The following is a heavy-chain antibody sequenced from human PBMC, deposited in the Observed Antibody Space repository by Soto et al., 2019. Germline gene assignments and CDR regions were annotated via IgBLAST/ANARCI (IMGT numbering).Heavy chain of an antibody. CDR1: GYTFTSYG. V-gene: IGHV1-18*01. Sequence: QVKLVQSGAEVKKPGASVKVSCKASGYTFTSYGISWVRQAPGQGLEWMGWISAYNGNTNYAQKLQGRVTMTTDTSTSTAYMELRSLISDDTAVYYCARSGYSYGKDYYYYGMDVWGQGTTVTVSS. CDR2: ISAYNGNT. CDR3: ARSGYSYGKDYYYYGMDV. D-gene: IGHD5-18*01. J-gene: IGHJ6*02.